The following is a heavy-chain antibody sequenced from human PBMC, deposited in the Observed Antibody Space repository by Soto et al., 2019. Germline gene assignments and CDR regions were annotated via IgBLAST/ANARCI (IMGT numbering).Heavy chain of an antibody. J-gene: IGHJ4*02. CDR2: IRSSDNTR. V-gene: IGHV3-11*01. D-gene: IGHD2-2*01. CDR3: ARGNALYDY. CDR1: GFSFSDYY. Sequence: GGSLRLSCAASGFSFSDYYMSWIRQAPGKGLEWVSYIRSSDNTRYYADSVKGRFTISRDNAKNSLYLQMNSLRAEDTAVYYCARGNALYDYWGQGTLVTAPQ.